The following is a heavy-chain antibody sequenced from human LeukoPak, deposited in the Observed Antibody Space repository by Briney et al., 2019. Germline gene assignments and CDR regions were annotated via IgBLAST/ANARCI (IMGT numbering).Heavy chain of an antibody. D-gene: IGHD2-2*01. J-gene: IGHJ6*03. Sequence: SETLSLTCTVSGGSISSYYWSWIRQPPGKGLEWIGYIYYSGSTNYNPSLKSRVTISVDTSKNQFSLKLSSVTAADTAVYYCAKAPKDIVVVPAAWGGYYYYYYMDVWGKGTTVTVSS. V-gene: IGHV4-59*01. CDR2: IYYSGST. CDR1: GGSISSYY. CDR3: AKAPKDIVVVPAAWGGYYYYYYMDV.